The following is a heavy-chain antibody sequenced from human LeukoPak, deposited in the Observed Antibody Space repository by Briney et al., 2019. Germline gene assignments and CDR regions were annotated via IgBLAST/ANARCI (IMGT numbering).Heavy chain of an antibody. CDR1: GYNFGKNW. Sequence: GESLKISCRGSGYNFGKNWIVWVRQMPGKGLESMGFIYPGDSETTYSPSFQGQVTISADYSTNTAFLQWNSLKASDTAVYYCASNWSDFDYWGQGILVTVSS. J-gene: IGHJ4*02. CDR3: ASNWSDFDY. CDR2: IYPGDSET. V-gene: IGHV5-51*01. D-gene: IGHD1-1*01.